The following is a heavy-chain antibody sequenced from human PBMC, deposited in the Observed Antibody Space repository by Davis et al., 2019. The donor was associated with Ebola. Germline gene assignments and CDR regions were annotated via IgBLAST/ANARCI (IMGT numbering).Heavy chain of an antibody. V-gene: IGHV1-69*13. Sequence: SVKVSCKASGGTFSNYDISWVRQAPGQGLEWMGGIITIFGTTKYAQKFQGRVTITADESTRTAYMELSRLRSDDTAVYYCTRGRDCTNGVCYKAHWFDSWGLGTLVTVSS. CDR3: TRGRDCTNGVCYKAHWFDS. J-gene: IGHJ5*01. D-gene: IGHD2-8*01. CDR1: GGTFSNYD. CDR2: IITIFGTT.